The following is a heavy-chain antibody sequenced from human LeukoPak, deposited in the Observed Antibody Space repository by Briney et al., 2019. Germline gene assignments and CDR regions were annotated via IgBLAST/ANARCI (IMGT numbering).Heavy chain of an antibody. CDR3: ARDRGGSGSQDYYYYGMDV. V-gene: IGHV4-59*01. D-gene: IGHD3-10*01. CDR1: GGSISSYY. J-gene: IGHJ6*04. Sequence: SETLSLTCTVSGGSISSYYWSWIRQPPGKGLEWIGYIYYSGSTNYNPSLKSRVTISVETSKNQFSLKLSSVTAADTAVYYCARDRGGSGSQDYYYYGMDVWGKGTTVTVSP. CDR2: IYYSGST.